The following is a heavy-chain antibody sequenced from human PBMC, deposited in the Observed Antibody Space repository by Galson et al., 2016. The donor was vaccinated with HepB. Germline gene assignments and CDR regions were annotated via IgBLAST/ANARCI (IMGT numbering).Heavy chain of an antibody. CDR1: GFTFSTYG. CDR2: IWSNGKEK. V-gene: IGHV3-30*18. D-gene: IGHD4-17*01. CDR3: VKRGGDPTVYYYYYMDV. J-gene: IGHJ6*03. Sequence: SLRLSCAASGFTFSTYGMHWVRQAPGKGLEWVAAIWSNGKEKYYADSVKGRSTISRDNSRNTLYLQMNSLRVEDTAVYHCVKRGGDPTVYYYYYMDVWGKGTAVTVSS.